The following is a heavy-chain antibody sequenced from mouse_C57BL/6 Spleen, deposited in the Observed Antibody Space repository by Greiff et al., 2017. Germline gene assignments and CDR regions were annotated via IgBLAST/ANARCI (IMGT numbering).Heavy chain of an antibody. Sequence: EVQLVESGGGLVKPGGSLKLSCAASGFTFSSYAMSWVRQTPEKRLEWVATISDGGSYTYYPDNVKGRFTISRDNAKNNLYLQMSHLKSEDTAMYYCARDEVVPFAYWGQGTLVTVSA. V-gene: IGHV5-4*01. CDR3: ARDEVVPFAY. D-gene: IGHD1-1*01. J-gene: IGHJ3*01. CDR1: GFTFSSYA. CDR2: ISDGGSYT.